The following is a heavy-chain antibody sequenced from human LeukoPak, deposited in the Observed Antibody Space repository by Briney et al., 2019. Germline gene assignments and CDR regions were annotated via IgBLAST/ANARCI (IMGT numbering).Heavy chain of an antibody. D-gene: IGHD1-1*01. J-gene: IGHJ3*02. CDR1: GFTFSSYS. CDR3: ARDVQLERTRAFDI. V-gene: IGHV3-21*01. CDR2: ISSSSSYI. Sequence: PGGSLRLSCAASGFTFSSYSMNRVRQAPGKGLEWVSSISSSSSYIYYADSVKGRFTISRDNAKNSLYLQMNSLRAEDTAVYYCARDVQLERTRAFDIWGQGTMVTVSS.